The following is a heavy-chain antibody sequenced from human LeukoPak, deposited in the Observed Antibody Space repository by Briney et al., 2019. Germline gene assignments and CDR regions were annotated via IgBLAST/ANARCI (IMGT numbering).Heavy chain of an antibody. CDR3: ARSLRSGSYAFDY. V-gene: IGHV1-69*05. Sequence: AASVKVSCKASGGTFSSYAISWVRRAPGQGLGWMGRIIPIFGTANYAQKFQGRVTITTGESTSTAYMELSSLRSEDTAVYYCARSLRSGSYAFDYWGQGTLVTVSS. D-gene: IGHD1-26*01. J-gene: IGHJ4*02. CDR1: GGTFSSYA. CDR2: IIPIFGTA.